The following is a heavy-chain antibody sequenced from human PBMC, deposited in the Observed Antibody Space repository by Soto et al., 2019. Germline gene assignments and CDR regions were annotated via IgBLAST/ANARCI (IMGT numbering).Heavy chain of an antibody. CDR2: IYTSEST. V-gene: IGHV4-4*07. D-gene: IGHD5-12*01. Sequence: KPSETLSLTCTVSGGSISSYYWSWIRQPAGKGLEWIGRIYTSESTNYNPSLKSRVTMSVDTSKNQFSLKLSSVTAADTAVYYCARGGPAQHIVATIEEDAFDIWGQGTMVTVSS. J-gene: IGHJ3*02. CDR3: ARGGPAQHIVATIEEDAFDI. CDR1: GGSISSYY.